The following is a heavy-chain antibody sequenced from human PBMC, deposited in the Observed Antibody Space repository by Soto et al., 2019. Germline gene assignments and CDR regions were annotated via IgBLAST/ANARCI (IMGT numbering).Heavy chain of an antibody. CDR1: GGSISSYY. J-gene: IGHJ6*02. V-gene: IGHV4-59*01. CDR3: ARDPLRMVRGEYLYGMDV. CDR2: IYYSGST. Sequence: SETLSLTCTVSGGSISSYYWSWIRQPPGKGLEWIGYIYYSGSTNYNPSLKSRVTISVDTSKNLFSLKLSSVTAADTAVYYCARDPLRMVRGEYLYGMDVWGQGTTVTVSS. D-gene: IGHD3-10*01.